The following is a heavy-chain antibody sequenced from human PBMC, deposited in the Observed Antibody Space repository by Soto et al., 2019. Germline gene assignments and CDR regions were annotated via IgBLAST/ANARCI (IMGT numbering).Heavy chain of an antibody. CDR2: IRSKAYGGTT. V-gene: IGHV3-49*04. Sequence: GGSLRLSCTASGFTFGDYAMSWVRQAPGKGLEWVAFIRSKAYGGTTEYAASVKGRFTISRDDSKSIAYLQMNSLKTEDTAVYYCTRDNGGVGLQSLYYYYGMDVWGQGTTVTV. D-gene: IGHD4-4*01. J-gene: IGHJ6*02. CDR3: TRDNGGVGLQSLYYYYGMDV. CDR1: GFTFGDYA.